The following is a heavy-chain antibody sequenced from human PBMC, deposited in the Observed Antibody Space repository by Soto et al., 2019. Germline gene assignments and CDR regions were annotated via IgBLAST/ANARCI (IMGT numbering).Heavy chain of an antibody. CDR1: GYTLTELF. CDR2: FDPEDGET. D-gene: IGHD3-22*01. V-gene: IGHV1-24*01. CDR3: ATYGPLDYYDSSGYDFVY. J-gene: IGHJ4*02. Sequence: ASVKVSRKVSGYTLTELFIHWVRQAPGKRLEWMGGFDPEDGETIYAQKFQGRVTMTEDTSTDTAYMELSSLRSEDTAVYYCATYGPLDYYDSSGYDFVYWGQGTLVTVSS.